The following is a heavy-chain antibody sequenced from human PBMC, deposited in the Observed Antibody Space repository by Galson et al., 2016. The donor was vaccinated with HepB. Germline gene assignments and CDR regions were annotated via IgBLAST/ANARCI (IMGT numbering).Heavy chain of an antibody. CDR3: AKDRYDYLRGYYYYGMDV. Sequence: SLRLSCAASGFTFSSYGMHWVRQAPGKGLDWVAVISYDGSDKYYADSVKGRFTISSDNSKNTLYLQMNSLRAEDTTVYYCAKDRYDYLRGYYYYGMDVWGQGTTLTVSS. CDR2: ISYDGSDK. V-gene: IGHV3-30*18. CDR1: GFTFSSYG. D-gene: IGHD5-12*01. J-gene: IGHJ6*02.